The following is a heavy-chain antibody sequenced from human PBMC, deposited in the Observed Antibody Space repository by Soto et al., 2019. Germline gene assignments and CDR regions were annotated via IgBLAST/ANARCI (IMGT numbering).Heavy chain of an antibody. CDR1: GGSISSYY. CDR3: ARHSGYRYFDWLPPRQNDDFDI. CDR2: IYYSGST. V-gene: IGHV4-59*08. J-gene: IGHJ3*02. Sequence: SETLSLTCTVSGGSISSYYWSWIRQPPGKGLEWIGYIYYSGSTNYNPSLKSRVTISVDTSKNQFSLKLSSVTAADTAVYYCARHSGYRYFDWLPPRQNDDFDIWGQGTMVTVSS. D-gene: IGHD3-9*01.